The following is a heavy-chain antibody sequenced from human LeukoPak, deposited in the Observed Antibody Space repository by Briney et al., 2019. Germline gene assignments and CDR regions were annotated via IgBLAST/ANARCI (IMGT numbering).Heavy chain of an antibody. CDR1: GFTFTNYG. D-gene: IGHD3-10*01. V-gene: IGHV3-48*01. CDR2: ISNSAI. Sequence: PGGSLRLSCATSGFTFTNYGINWVRQAPGKGLEWVSYISNSAILYADSVKGRFTISRDNARNSLYLQMNSLRTEDTAVYYCARDRGYYGSGSYYLEYFQHWGQGTLVTVSS. J-gene: IGHJ1*01. CDR3: ARDRGYYGSGSYYLEYFQH.